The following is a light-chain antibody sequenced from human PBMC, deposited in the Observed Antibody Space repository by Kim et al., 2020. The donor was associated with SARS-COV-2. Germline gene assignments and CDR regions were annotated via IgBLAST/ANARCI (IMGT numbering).Light chain of an antibody. V-gene: IGLV1-44*01. J-gene: IGLJ2*01. Sequence: QSVLTQPPSASGTPGQRVTISCSGSNSNIGSNTVTWYQQVPGTAPKLLIFSNDQRTSGVPDRFSGSKSGSSASLAISGLQSEDEADYYCAAWDDSLNVVFGGGTQLDRP. CDR3: AAWDDSLNVV. CDR2: SND. CDR1: NSNIGSNT.